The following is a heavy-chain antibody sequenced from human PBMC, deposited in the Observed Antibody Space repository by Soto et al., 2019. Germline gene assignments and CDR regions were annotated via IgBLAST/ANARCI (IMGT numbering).Heavy chain of an antibody. Sequence: EVQLVESGGGLVQPGGSLRLSCAASGFTFSSYSMNWVRQAPGKGLEWVSYISSSSSTIYYADSVKGRFTISRDNAKNSLYLQMNSLRDEDTAVYYCASFLGLPNYYYYGMDVWGHGTTVTVSS. J-gene: IGHJ6*02. V-gene: IGHV3-48*02. CDR1: GFTFSSYS. CDR3: ASFLGLPNYYYYGMDV. CDR2: ISSSSSTI.